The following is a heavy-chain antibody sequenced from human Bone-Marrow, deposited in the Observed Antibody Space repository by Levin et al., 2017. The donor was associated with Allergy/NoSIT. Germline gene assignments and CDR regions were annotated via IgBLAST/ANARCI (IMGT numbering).Heavy chain of an antibody. CDR2: IYPGDSDT. D-gene: IGHD2-2*01. V-gene: IGHV5-51*01. CDR3: ARPRAPKRSNCRSTSCPVGEAAYDI. CDR1: GYTFTSYW. Sequence: EASVKVSCQGSGYTFTSYWIAWVRQMPGKGLEWMGIIYPGDSDTRYSPSFQGQVTFTADKPGTTAYLQWSSLKASDTAKYYCARPRAPKRSNCRSTSCPVGEAAYDIWGQGTLVTVSS. J-gene: IGHJ3*02.